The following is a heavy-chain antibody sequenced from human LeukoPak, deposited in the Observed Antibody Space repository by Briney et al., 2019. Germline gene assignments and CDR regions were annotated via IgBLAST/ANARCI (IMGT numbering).Heavy chain of an antibody. V-gene: IGHV3-7*01. CDR1: GFTFSDCW. D-gene: IGHD3-16*02. J-gene: IGHJ4*02. CDR3: ARDSVIRGSYYFDS. CDR2: IKQDGSEK. Sequence: GGSLRLSCAASGFTFSDCWMSWVRHAPGKGLEWVANIKQDGSEKYYVDSVKGRFTISRDNAKNSLYLQMNSLRAEDTAVYYCARDSVIRGSYYFDSWGQGTLVTVSS.